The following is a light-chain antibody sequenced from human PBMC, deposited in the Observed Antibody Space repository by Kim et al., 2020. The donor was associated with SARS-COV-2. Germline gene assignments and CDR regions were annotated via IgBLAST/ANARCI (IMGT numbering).Light chain of an antibody. CDR1: SSDVGGYNY. J-gene: IGLJ2*01. V-gene: IGLV2-14*04. CDR3: SSYTSSSTLV. CDR2: DVR. Sequence: GPWVTSSCTGTSSDVGGYNYVSWYQQHPGKAPKLVIYDVRKRPSGVSNRCSGSKSGNTASLTISGLQAEDEADYYCSSYTSSSTLVFGGGTQLTVL.